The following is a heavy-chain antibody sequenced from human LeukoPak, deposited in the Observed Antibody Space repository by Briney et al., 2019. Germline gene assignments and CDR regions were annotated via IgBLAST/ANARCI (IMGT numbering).Heavy chain of an antibody. CDR3: ARRPVVPAAMPYY. CDR1: GGSISSSSYY. J-gene: IGHJ4*02. V-gene: IGHV4-39*01. Sequence: SETLSLTCTVSGGSISSSSYYWGWIRQPPGKGLEWIGSIYYSGSTYYNPSLKSRVTISVDTSKNQFSLKLSSVPAAETAVYYCARRPVVPAAMPYYWGQGTLVTVSS. D-gene: IGHD2-2*01. CDR2: IYYSGST.